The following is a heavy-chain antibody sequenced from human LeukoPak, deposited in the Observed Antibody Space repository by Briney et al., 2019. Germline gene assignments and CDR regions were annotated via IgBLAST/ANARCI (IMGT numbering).Heavy chain of an antibody. J-gene: IGHJ6*02. CDR3: ARHLPDYGDNYGMDV. D-gene: IGHD4-17*01. CDR1: GGSISSGGYY. CDR2: IYYSGST. V-gene: IGHV4-61*08. Sequence: SETLSLTCTVSGGSISSGGYYWSWIRQPPGKGLEWIGYIYYSGSTNYNPSLKSRVTISVDTSKNQVSLKLSSVTAADTAVYYCARHLPDYGDNYGMDVWGQGTTVTVSS.